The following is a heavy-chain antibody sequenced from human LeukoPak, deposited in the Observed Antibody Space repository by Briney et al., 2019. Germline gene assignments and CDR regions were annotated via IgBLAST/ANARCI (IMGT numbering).Heavy chain of an antibody. J-gene: IGHJ4*02. CDR3: ARVGGSSDFDY. CDR2: IKSKTDGGTT. CDR1: GFTFSNAW. V-gene: IGHV3-15*05. Sequence: GGSLRLSCAASGFTFSNAWMSWVRQAPGKGLEWVGRIKSKTDGGTTDYAAPVKGRFTISRDNAKNTLYLQMNSLRAEDTAVYYCARVGGSSDFDYWGQGTLVTVSS. D-gene: IGHD3-10*01.